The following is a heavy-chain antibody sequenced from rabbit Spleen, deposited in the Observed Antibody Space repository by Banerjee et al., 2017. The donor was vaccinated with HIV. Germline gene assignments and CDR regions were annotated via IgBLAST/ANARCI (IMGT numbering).Heavy chain of an antibody. J-gene: IGHJ6*01. CDR2: IGAGTGTT. CDR3: ARDTGSSFSTYGMDL. V-gene: IGHV1S45*01. Sequence: QEHLTETGGGLVQPGGSLTLSCKASGFDFSGYYYMCWVRQAPGKGLEWIGCIGAGTGTTYYANWAKGRFTISKTSSTTVTLQMTSLTVADTATYFCARDTGSSFSTYGMDLWGQGTLVTVS. CDR1: GFDFSGYYY. D-gene: IGHD8-1*01.